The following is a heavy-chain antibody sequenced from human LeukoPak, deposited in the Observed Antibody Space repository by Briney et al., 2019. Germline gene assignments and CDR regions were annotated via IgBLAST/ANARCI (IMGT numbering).Heavy chain of an antibody. Sequence: ASVKVSFKASGYTFTSYGISWVRQAPGQGLEWMGWISAYNGNTNYAQNLQGRVTMTTDTSTSTAYMELRSLRSDDTAVYYCARAPQNCGGDCYYIYWGQGTLVTVSS. D-gene: IGHD2-21*02. CDR1: GYTFTSYG. J-gene: IGHJ4*02. V-gene: IGHV1-18*01. CDR2: ISAYNGNT. CDR3: ARAPQNCGGDCYYIY.